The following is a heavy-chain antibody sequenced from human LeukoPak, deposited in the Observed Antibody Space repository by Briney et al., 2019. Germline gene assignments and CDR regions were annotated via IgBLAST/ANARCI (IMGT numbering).Heavy chain of an antibody. CDR1: GYTFTSYD. CDR3: ARGLGVPGVYPDLRF. V-gene: IGHV1-8*01. Sequence: GASVKVSCKASGYTFTSYDINWVRQATGQGVEWMGRMNPNSGNTGYAQKFQGRVTMTRETSLSTAYMGLRSLRSEDTAVYYCARGLGVPGVYPDLRFWGQGTLVIVSS. J-gene: IGHJ4*02. D-gene: IGHD2-2*01. CDR2: MNPNSGNT.